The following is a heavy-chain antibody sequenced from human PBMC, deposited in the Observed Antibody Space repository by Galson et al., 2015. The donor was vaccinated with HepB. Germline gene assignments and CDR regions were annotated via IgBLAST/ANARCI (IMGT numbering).Heavy chain of an antibody. J-gene: IGHJ4*02. Sequence: SLRLSCAASGFTFSNAWMSWVRQAPGKGLEWVGRITSKTDGGTTDYAAPVKGRFTISRDDSKNTLYLQMNSLKTEDTAVYYCTVSGWYEYYFDYWGQGTLVTASS. CDR3: TVSGWYEYYFDY. CDR2: ITSKTDGGTT. V-gene: IGHV3-15*01. CDR1: GFTFSNAW. D-gene: IGHD6-19*01.